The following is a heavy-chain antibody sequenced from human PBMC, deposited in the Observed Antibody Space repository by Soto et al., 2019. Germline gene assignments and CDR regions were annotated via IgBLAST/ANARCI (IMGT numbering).Heavy chain of an antibody. CDR1: CGSISSYY. D-gene: IGHD2-21*02. J-gene: IGHJ4*02. V-gene: IGHV4-59*08. CDR3: ARHSPYCGGDCYSYDY. Sequence: ADTLSLTCXVSCGSISSYYCIWIRPTPWKGLEWIGYIYYSGSTNYNPSLKSRVTISVDTSKNQFSLKLSSVTAADTAVYYCARHSPYCGGDCYSYDYWGQGTLVTVSS. CDR2: IYYSGST.